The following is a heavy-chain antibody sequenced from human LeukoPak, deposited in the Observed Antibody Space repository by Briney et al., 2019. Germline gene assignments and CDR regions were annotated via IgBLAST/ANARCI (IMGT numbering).Heavy chain of an antibody. Sequence: GGSLRLSCAASGFTFSTYAMSWVRQAPGKGLEWVSAISGSGGSTYYADSVKGRFTISRDNSKNTLYLQMNSLRAEDTAVYYCAKGDCSSTSCYRGLRFLEWLSPAYFDYWGQGTLVTVSS. CDR2: ISGSGGST. CDR3: AKGDCSSTSCYRGLRFLEWLSPAYFDY. V-gene: IGHV3-23*01. J-gene: IGHJ4*02. CDR1: GFTFSTYA. D-gene: IGHD2-2*02.